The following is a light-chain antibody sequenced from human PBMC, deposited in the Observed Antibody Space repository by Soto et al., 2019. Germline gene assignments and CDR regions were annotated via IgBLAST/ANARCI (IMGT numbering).Light chain of an antibody. CDR3: QSYDDSLSPHYV. CDR1: SSNIGSTYD. CDR2: GNT. V-gene: IGLV1-40*01. J-gene: IGLJ1*01. Sequence: QSALTQPPSVSGAPGQRVTISCTGSSSNIGSTYDVQWYQQLPGTAPKLLIHGNTNRPSGVPDRFSGSKSGTSASLAITGLQADDEADYYCQSYDDSLSPHYVFGTGTKVTVL.